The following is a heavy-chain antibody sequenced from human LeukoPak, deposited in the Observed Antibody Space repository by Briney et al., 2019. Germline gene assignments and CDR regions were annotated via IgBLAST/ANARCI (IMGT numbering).Heavy chain of an antibody. D-gene: IGHD6-13*01. CDR3: ARSGIAAAGTNY. CDR1: GYTLTSYY. V-gene: IGHV1-46*01. J-gene: IGHJ4*02. Sequence: ASVKVSRKASGYTLTSYYMHWVRQAPGQGLEWMGIINPSGGSTSYAQKFQGRVTMTRDMSTSTVYMELSSLRSEDTAVYYCARSGIAAAGTNYWGQGTLVTVSS. CDR2: INPSGGST.